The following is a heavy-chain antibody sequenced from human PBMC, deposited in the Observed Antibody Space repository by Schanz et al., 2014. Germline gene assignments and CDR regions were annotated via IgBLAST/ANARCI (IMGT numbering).Heavy chain of an antibody. D-gene: IGHD5-12*01. V-gene: IGHV3-23*01. CDR2: MNESHSTI. J-gene: IGHJ4*02. CDR1: GFSFSSYA. CDR3: ARKVVATIGGYYDN. Sequence: EVQLMESGGGLVKPGGSLRLSCAASGFSFSSYAMGWVRQARGKGLEWVSAMNESHSTIYYADSVRGRFTISRDNAENTLCLQMNSLRAEDTAVYYCARKVVATIGGYYDNWGQGTRVTVSS.